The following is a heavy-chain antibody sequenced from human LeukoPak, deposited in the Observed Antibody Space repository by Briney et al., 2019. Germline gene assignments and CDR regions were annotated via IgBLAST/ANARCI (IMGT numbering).Heavy chain of an antibody. Sequence: GGSLRLSCAASGFTFSSYSMNWVRQAPGKGLEWVSSISSSSSYIYYADSVRGRFTISRDNAKNSLYLQMNSLRAEDTAVYYCARDIYDRQPVGRVYYFDYWGQGTLVTVSS. V-gene: IGHV3-21*01. CDR2: ISSSSSYI. J-gene: IGHJ4*02. CDR3: ARDIYDRQPVGRVYYFDY. CDR1: GFTFSSYS. D-gene: IGHD1-14*01.